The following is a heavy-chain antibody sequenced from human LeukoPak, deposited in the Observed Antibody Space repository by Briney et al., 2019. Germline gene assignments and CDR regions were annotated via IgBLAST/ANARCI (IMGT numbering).Heavy chain of an antibody. CDR3: ARVLGYCSSTSCYYSEPYDY. CDR2: IYHSGST. V-gene: IGHV4-30-2*01. CDR1: GGSISSGGYS. D-gene: IGHD2-2*01. J-gene: IGHJ4*02. Sequence: PSQTLSLTCAVSGGSISSGGYSWSWIRQPPGKGLEWIGYIYHSGSTYYNPSLKSRVTISVDRSKNQFSLKLSSVTAADTAVYYCARVLGYCSSTSCYYSEPYDYWGQGTLVTVSS.